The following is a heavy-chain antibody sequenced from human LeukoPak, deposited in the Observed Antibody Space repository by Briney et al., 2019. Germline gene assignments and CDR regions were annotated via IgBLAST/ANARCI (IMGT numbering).Heavy chain of an antibody. CDR2: IYYSGST. D-gene: IGHD3-10*01. CDR1: GGSISSSSYY. V-gene: IGHV4-39*01. J-gene: IGHJ4*02. CDR3: ARSGGSGSYYNVQFDY. Sequence: SETLSLTCTVSGGSISSSSYYWGWIRQPPGKGLEWIGSIYYSGSTYYNPSLKSRVTISVDTSKNQFSLKLSSVTAADTAVYYCARSGGSGSYYNVQFDYWGQGILVTVSS.